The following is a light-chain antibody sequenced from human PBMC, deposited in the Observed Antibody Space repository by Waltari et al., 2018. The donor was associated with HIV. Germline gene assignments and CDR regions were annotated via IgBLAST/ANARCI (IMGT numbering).Light chain of an antibody. V-gene: IGLV2-14*03. J-gene: IGLJ3*02. CDR2: DVS. CDR3: TSYASITSWV. CDR1: TRDVAALNF. Sequence: QSALTHPAAVSGCPGPSITIACTGTTRDVAALNFFSWYQQHPGKAPNLMIYDVSHRSSGIPDRFSGSKSDNTASLTISGLQAEDEADYYCTSYASITSWVFGGGTKVTVL.